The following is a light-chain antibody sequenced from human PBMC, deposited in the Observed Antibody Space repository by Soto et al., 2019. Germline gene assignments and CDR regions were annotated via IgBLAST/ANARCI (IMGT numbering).Light chain of an antibody. CDR3: QQYGRSLTIT. V-gene: IGKV3-20*01. CDR1: QSVSSNY. J-gene: IGKJ5*01. CDR2: GAS. Sequence: EIVLTQSPGTLTLFPGERSTLSCMAGQSVSSNYLAWYQQKPGQAPRLLIYGASSRATGIPDRFSGSGSGTDFTLTISRMETEDFAVYYCQQYGRSLTITFGQGTRLEIK.